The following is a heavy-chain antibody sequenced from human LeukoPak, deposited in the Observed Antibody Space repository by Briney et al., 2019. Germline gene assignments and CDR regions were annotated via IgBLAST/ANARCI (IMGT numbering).Heavy chain of an antibody. V-gene: IGHV3-7*01. CDR1: GFTFSTYW. J-gene: IGHJ3*02. D-gene: IGHD3-16*01. CDR3: ARDGANWGRDI. CDR2: IKQDGSEK. Sequence: GGSLRLSCAASGFTFSTYWMTWVRQGPGKGLEWVANIKQDGSEKYYVDSVKGRFTISRDNAKNSLHLQMNSLRAEDTAVYYCARDGANWGRDIWGQGTMVTVSS.